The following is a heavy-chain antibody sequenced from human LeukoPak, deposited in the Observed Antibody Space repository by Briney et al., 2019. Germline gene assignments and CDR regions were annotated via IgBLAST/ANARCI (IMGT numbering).Heavy chain of an antibody. CDR2: ISGSGGST. CDR3: AKDFLNFGSSWYYYYMDV. CDR1: GFTFSSYA. D-gene: IGHD6-13*01. V-gene: IGHV3-23*01. Sequence: PGGSLRLSCAASGFTFSSYAMSWVRQAPGKGLEWVSAISGSGGSTYYADSVKGRFTISRDNSKNTLYLQMNSLRAEDTAVYYCAKDFLNFGSSWYYYYMDVWGKGTTVTVSS. J-gene: IGHJ6*03.